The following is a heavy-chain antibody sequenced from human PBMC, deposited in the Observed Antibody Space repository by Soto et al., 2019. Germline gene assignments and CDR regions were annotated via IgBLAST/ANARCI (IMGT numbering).Heavy chain of an antibody. CDR1: GGSINNYY. V-gene: IGHV4-59*01. D-gene: IGHD6-13*01. Sequence: QVQLQESGPGLVKPSETLSLTCTVSGGSINNYYWSWIRQPPGKGLEWIGHIFYSGTTNYNPSLESRVTISLDTSKNQFSLKLISVTAADTAVYYCARVGSCSQNWIDPWGQGTLVTVSS. J-gene: IGHJ5*02. CDR3: ARVGSCSQNWIDP. CDR2: IFYSGTT.